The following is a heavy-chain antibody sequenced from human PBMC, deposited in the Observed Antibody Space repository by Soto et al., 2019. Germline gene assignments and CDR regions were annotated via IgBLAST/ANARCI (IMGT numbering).Heavy chain of an antibody. CDR2: VYSGGST. D-gene: IGHD2-21*01. J-gene: IGHJ2*01. CDR3: AREKADRDCFDI. CDR1: GFSVSNNH. V-gene: IGHV3-53*04. Sequence: ELQMVESGGGLVQPGESLRLSCAASGFSVSNNHMSWVRQAPGKGLECVSVVYSGGSTYYADSVKGRFTISRDKSRNTLYLEMISLRPEDTAVYFCAREKADRDCFDIWGRGTLVTVSS.